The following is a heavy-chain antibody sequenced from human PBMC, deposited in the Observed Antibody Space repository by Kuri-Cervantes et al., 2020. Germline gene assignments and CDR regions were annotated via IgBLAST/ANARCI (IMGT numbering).Heavy chain of an antibody. CDR2: IKQDGSEK. V-gene: IGHV3-7*01. CDR3: ARGGPEINRRIVVVVAATPGSTGCMDV. D-gene: IGHD2-15*01. J-gene: IGHJ6*03. CDR1: GSTFSSYW. Sequence: GESLKISCAASGSTFSSYWMSWVRQAPGKGLEWVANIKQDGSEKYYVDSVKGRFTISRDNAKNSLYLQMNSLRAEDTAVYYCARGGPEINRRIVVVVAATPGSTGCMDVWGKGTTVTVSS.